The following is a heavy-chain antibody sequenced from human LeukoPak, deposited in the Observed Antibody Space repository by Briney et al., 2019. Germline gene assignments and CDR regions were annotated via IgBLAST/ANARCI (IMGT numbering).Heavy chain of an antibody. V-gene: IGHV3-23*01. Sequence: GGSLRLSCAASGFTLSSYAMSWVRQAPGKGLEWVSAISGSGGSTYYADSVKGRFTISRDNSKNTLYLQMNSLRAEDTAVYYCAKDRLRRPDACDIWGQGTMVTVSS. CDR3: AKDRLRRPDACDI. D-gene: IGHD5-18*01. CDR2: ISGSGGST. CDR1: GFTLSSYA. J-gene: IGHJ3*02.